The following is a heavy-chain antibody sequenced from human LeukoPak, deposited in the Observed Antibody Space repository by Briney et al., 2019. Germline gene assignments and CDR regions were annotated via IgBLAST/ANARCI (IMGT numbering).Heavy chain of an antibody. J-gene: IGHJ3*02. V-gene: IGHV3-23*01. Sequence: GGSLRLSCAASGFTFSTYAMNWVRQAPGKGLEWVSAISGSGGSTYYADSVKGRFTISRDNSKNTLYLQMNSLRAEDTAVYYCAKDRIAVPSAFDIWGQGTMVTVSS. CDR2: ISGSGGST. D-gene: IGHD6-19*01. CDR3: AKDRIAVPSAFDI. CDR1: GFTFSTYA.